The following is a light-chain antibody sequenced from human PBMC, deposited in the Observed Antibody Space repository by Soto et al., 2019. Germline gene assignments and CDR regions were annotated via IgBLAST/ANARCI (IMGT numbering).Light chain of an antibody. CDR3: QQSDSTPYT. CDR1: QTISTY. CDR2: DAS. Sequence: DIQMTQSPSSLSASVGDRVTITCRASQTISTYLNWYQQKPGKAPRLLIYDASSLLSGVPSRISGSGSGTDFTLTIASLQPEDFSTYYSQQSDSTPYTFGQGTKVEI. J-gene: IGKJ2*01. V-gene: IGKV1-39*01.